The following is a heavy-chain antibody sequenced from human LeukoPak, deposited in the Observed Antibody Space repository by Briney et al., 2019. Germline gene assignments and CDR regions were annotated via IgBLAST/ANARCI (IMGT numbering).Heavy chain of an antibody. D-gene: IGHD6-13*01. CDR2: IYYSVST. J-gene: IGHJ6*02. Sequence: SETLSLTCTVPGGSISSYYWSWIRQPPGKGLGWIGYIYYSVSTNYNPSLKSRVTISVDTSKNQFSLKLSSVTAADTAVYYCAGVGYSSSWSSPYYYYYGMDVWGQGTTVTVSS. V-gene: IGHV4-59*01. CDR1: GGSISSYY. CDR3: AGVGYSSSWSSPYYYYYGMDV.